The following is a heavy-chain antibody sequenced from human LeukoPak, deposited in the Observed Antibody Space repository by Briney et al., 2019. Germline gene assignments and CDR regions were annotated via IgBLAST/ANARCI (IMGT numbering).Heavy chain of an antibody. Sequence: GESLKISCKGSGYSFTTXXXXXXRQXPGXXLXXXXXXYPGDSDTRYSPSFQGQVTISADKSISTAYLQWSSLKASDTAMYYCARLDYGDYVGWFDPWGQGTLVTVSS. CDR1: GYSFTTXX. J-gene: IGHJ5*02. V-gene: IGHV5-51*01. CDR3: ARLDYGDYVGWFDP. D-gene: IGHD4-17*01. CDR2: XYPGDSDT.